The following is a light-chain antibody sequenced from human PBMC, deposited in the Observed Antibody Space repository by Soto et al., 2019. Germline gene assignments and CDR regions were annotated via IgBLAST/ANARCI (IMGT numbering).Light chain of an antibody. CDR2: DAS. CDR1: QSVSSY. J-gene: IGKJ5*01. V-gene: IGKV3-11*01. Sequence: IVLTQAPATLSLSPGERATLSCRASQSVSSYLAWYQQKPGQAHRLLIYDASNRATGIPARFSGSGSGTDFTLTIRSLEPEDFAVYYCEQRSNWSYTFGQGTRLEI. CDR3: EQRSNWSYT.